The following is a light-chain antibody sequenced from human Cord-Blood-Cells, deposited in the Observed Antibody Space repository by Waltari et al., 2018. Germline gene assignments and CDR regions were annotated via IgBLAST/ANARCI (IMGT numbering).Light chain of an antibody. V-gene: IGLV2-23*01. Sequence: QSALTQPASVSGSPGQSITISCTGTSSDVGSYTLVSWYQQHPGKAPKLIIYEGSKRPSGVSNGFSGSKSGNTASLTISGLQAEDEADYYCCSYAGSSTWVFGGGTKLTVL. CDR3: CSYAGSSTWV. J-gene: IGLJ3*02. CDR1: SSDVGSYTL. CDR2: EGS.